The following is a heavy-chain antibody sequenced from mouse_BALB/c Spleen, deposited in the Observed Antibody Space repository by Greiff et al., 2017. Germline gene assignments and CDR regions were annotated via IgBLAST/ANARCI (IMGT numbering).Heavy chain of an antibody. CDR3: TRFYRYLWFAY. J-gene: IGHJ3*01. Sequence: QVQLQQSGAELVKPGASVKLSCTASGYTFTSYYMYWVKQRPGQGLEWIGEINPSNGGTNFNEKFKSKATLTVDKSSSTAYMQLSSLTSEDSAVYYCTRFYRYLWFAYWGQGTLVTVSA. CDR1: GYTFTSYY. D-gene: IGHD2-14*01. CDR2: INPSNGGT. V-gene: IGHV1S81*02.